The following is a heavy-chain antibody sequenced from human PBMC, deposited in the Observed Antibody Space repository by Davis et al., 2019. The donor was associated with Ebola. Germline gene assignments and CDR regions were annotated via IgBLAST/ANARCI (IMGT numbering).Heavy chain of an antibody. J-gene: IGHJ6*02. CDR3: ARGGETVTGAASHGMDV. CDR1: GFTFSSYA. V-gene: IGHV3-23*01. D-gene: IGHD1-14*01. CDR2: LSGSGGLS. Sequence: LSLTCAASGFTFSSYAMTWVRQAPGKGLEWVSALSGSGGLSYYADSVKGRFTISRDNSKNTLYLQMDSLTAEDTAVYYCARGGETVTGAASHGMDVWGQGTTVTVSS.